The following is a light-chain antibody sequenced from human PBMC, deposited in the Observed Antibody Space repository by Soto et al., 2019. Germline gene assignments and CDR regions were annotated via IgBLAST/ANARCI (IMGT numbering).Light chain of an antibody. CDR3: SSYTSSSTYV. CDR2: DVS. Sequence: SKLTQAASVSGSPGQSIPISCPGTSSDVGAYNSVSWYQQHPGRAPKLMIHDVSNRPSGVSNRFSGSKSGNTASLTISGLQAEDEADYYCSSYTSSSTYVFGTGTKVTVL. J-gene: IGLJ1*01. CDR1: SSDVGAYNS. V-gene: IGLV2-14*03.